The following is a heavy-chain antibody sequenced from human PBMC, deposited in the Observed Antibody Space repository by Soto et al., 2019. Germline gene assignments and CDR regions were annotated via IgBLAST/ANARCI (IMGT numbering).Heavy chain of an antibody. CDR1: GGSIGSSSYY. D-gene: IGHD3-3*01. CDR2: IYYSGST. CDR3: AGQGIGRLRFLEWFVI. J-gene: IGHJ4*02. V-gene: IGHV4-39*01. Sequence: SETLSLTCTVSGGSIGSSSYYWGWIRQPPGKGLEWIGSIYYSGSTYYNPSLKSRVTISVDTSKNQFSLKLSSVTAADTAVYYCAGQGIGRLRFLEWFVIWGQGTLVTVSS.